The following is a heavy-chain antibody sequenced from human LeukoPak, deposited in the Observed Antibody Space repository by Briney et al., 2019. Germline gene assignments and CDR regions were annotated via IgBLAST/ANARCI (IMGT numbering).Heavy chain of an antibody. Sequence: PGGSLRLSCAASGFTFSSYGMHWVRQAPGKGLEWVAVISYDGSNKYYADSVKGRFTISRDNSKNTLYLQMNSLRAEDTAVYYCARLQVSVKAVAGDYYFDYWGQGTLVTVSS. CDR1: GFTFSSYG. CDR3: ARLQVSVKAVAGDYYFDY. CDR2: ISYDGSNK. V-gene: IGHV3-30*19. J-gene: IGHJ4*02. D-gene: IGHD6-19*01.